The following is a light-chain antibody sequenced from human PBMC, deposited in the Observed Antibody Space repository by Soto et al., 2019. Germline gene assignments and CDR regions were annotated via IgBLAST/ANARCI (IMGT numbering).Light chain of an antibody. J-gene: IGLJ2*01. CDR1: SSDIGGYNY. V-gene: IGLV2-14*03. Sequence: QSALTQPASASGSPGQSITISCTGTSSDIGGYNYVSWYQHHPGTAPNLMIYDVTNRPSGVSNRFSGSKSGNSASLTISGRQDEDEADYYCSSYTSSSTYVFGAGTKLTVL. CDR3: SSYTSSSTYV. CDR2: DVT.